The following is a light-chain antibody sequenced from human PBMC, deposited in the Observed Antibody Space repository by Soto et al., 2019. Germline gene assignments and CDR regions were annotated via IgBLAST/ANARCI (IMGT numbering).Light chain of an antibody. Sequence: DLQMTQSPSSLSASVGDRVTITCQASQDISNYLNWYQQKKGKAPKXXIYDASNLETGVPSRFSGSGYGTDFNFTISSLQTEDIATYYCQQYDNLPRTFGGGTKVDIK. CDR3: QQYDNLPRT. J-gene: IGKJ4*01. V-gene: IGKV1-33*01. CDR2: DAS. CDR1: QDISNY.